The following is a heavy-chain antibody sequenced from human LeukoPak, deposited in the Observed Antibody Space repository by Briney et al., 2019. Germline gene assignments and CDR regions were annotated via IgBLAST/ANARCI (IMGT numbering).Heavy chain of an antibody. V-gene: IGHV3-74*01. J-gene: IGHJ4*02. Sequence: PGGSLRLSCAASEFTINNYWMHWARQAPGEGLVWVSRINSDGSTTNYAGSVKGRFTISRDNAKNTLYLQMNSLRAEDTGVYYCTGGNSGYGNFDCWGQGTLATVSS. CDR1: EFTINNYW. D-gene: IGHD3-9*01. CDR3: TGGNSGYGNFDC. CDR2: INSDGSTT.